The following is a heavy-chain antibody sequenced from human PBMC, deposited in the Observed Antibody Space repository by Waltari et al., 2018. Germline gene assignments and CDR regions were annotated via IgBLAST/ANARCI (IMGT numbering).Heavy chain of an antibody. CDR3: ATADDGVVPDC. V-gene: IGHV3-33*03. CDR1: GFTFSTRG. Sequence: QVQLVESGGRVVQPGRSLRLSSAASGFTFSTRGMHWVRQAPGKGLEWVALIWFDGSNKYYADSVEGRFTISRDNSKNTLFLQMSSLRAEDTAVYYCATADDGVVPDCWGQGTLVTVSS. J-gene: IGHJ4*02. CDR2: IWFDGSNK. D-gene: IGHD3-3*01.